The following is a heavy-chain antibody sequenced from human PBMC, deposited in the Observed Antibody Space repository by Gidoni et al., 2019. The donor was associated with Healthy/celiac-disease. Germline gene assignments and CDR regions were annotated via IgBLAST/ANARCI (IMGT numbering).Heavy chain of an antibody. V-gene: IGHV1-18*01. CDR3: ARAPFWFTTVTTLHFDY. J-gene: IGHJ4*02. Sequence: QDQLVQSGAEVKKPGAAGKVSGKAAGYTCISDGISWVRQAPGQGLEWRGWISAYNGNTNYAQNLQGRITMPTDTSTSTAYMELRSLRSDATAVYYCARAPFWFTTVTTLHFDYWGQGTLVTVSS. CDR2: ISAYNGNT. D-gene: IGHD4-17*01. CDR1: GYTCISDG.